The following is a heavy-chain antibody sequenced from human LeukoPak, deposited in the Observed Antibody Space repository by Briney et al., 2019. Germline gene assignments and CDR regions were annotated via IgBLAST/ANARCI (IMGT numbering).Heavy chain of an antibody. CDR3: GRGTTITMVRGVIRNYYYYYGMDV. CDR2: INPSGGST. J-gene: IGHJ6*02. CDR1: GYTFTSYY. D-gene: IGHD3-10*01. V-gene: IGHV1-46*01. Sequence: ASVKVSCKASGYTFTSYYMHWVRQAPGRGLEWMGIINPSGGSTSYAQKFQGRVTMTRDTSTSTVYMELSSLRSEDTAVYYCGRGTTITMVRGVIRNYYYYYGMDVWGQGTTVTVSS.